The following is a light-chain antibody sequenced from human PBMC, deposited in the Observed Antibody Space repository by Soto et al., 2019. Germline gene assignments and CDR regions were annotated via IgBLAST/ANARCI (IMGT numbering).Light chain of an antibody. CDR1: QSISSS. Sequence: DIQMTQSPSSLSASVGGRVTITCRASQSISSSLNWYQQKPGKAPNLLIYAASILQGGVPSRFSGSGSGTDFTLTISSLQLEDFSVYYCQQSYNTPYTIGQGTTREIK. CDR3: QQSYNTPYT. CDR2: AAS. J-gene: IGKJ2*01. V-gene: IGKV1-39*01.